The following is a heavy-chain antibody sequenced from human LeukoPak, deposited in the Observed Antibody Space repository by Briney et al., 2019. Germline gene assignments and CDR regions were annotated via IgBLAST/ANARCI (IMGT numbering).Heavy chain of an antibody. CDR1: GYTFTGYY. CDR2: IKPNSGGS. D-gene: IGHD3-10*01. CDR3: ARVVPPDYYGSGSPPTFDY. V-gene: IGHV1-2*02. J-gene: IGHJ4*02. Sequence: ASVKVSCKASGYTFTGYYMHWVRQAPGQGLEWMGWIKPNSGGSSYAQNFQGRVTMTSDTSISTAYMELSRLTSDDTAMYYCARVVPPDYYGSGSPPTFDYWGQGSLVTVSS.